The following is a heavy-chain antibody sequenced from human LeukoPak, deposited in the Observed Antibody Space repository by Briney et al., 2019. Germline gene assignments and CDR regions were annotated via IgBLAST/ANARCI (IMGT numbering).Heavy chain of an antibody. CDR1: GYTFTGYY. CDR3: ARDNDSRDPPHFDY. V-gene: IGHV1-2*02. Sequence: GASVKVSCKASGYTFTGYYMHWVRQAPGQGLEWMGWINPNSGGTNYAQKFQGRVTMTRDKSIRTAYMELSSVRSEDTAVYYCARDNDSRDPPHFDYWGQGTLVTVSS. J-gene: IGHJ4*02. CDR2: INPNSGGT. D-gene: IGHD3-16*01.